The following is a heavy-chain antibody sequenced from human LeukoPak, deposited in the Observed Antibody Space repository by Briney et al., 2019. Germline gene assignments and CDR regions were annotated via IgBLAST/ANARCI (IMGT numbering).Heavy chain of an antibody. CDR2: ISGSGGGT. CDR1: GFSFSSYA. V-gene: IGHV3-23*01. CDR3: AKDQRHPDDY. Sequence: GGSLRLSCAASGFSFSSYAMSWVRQVPGKGLEWVSAISGSGGGTYYADSVKGRFTISRDNSKNTLYLQMNSLRAEDTAVYYCAKDQRHPDDYWGQGTLVTVSS. J-gene: IGHJ4*02.